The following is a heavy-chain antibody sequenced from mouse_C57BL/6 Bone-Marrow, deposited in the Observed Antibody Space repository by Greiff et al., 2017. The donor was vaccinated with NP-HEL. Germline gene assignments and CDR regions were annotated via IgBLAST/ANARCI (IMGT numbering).Heavy chain of an antibody. Sequence: VQLQQSGAELVMPGASVKLSCKASGYTFTSYWMHWVKQRPGQGLEWIGEIDPSDSYTNYNQKVKGKSTLTVGKSSSTAYMQLSSLTSEDSAVYYCAREGYYGSSYGFAYWGQGTLVTVSA. V-gene: IGHV1-69*01. CDR2: IDPSDSYT. D-gene: IGHD1-1*01. J-gene: IGHJ3*01. CDR1: GYTFTSYW. CDR3: AREGYYGSSYGFAY.